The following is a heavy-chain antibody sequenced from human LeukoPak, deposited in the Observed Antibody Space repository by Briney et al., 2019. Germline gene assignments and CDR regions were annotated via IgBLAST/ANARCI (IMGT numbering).Heavy chain of an antibody. D-gene: IGHD1-1*01. Sequence: PGGSLTLSCVASGFSFSSYAMSWVRQTPARGLEWVSSLKGTGEKYYADSVKGRFTLSRDDSRNTVYLQLNNLRVDDTGVCYCARASWVPNADAVWWGQGTVVSVSS. CDR1: GFSFSSYA. CDR2: LKGTGEK. CDR3: ARASWVPNADAVW. J-gene: IGHJ4*02. V-gene: IGHV3-23*01.